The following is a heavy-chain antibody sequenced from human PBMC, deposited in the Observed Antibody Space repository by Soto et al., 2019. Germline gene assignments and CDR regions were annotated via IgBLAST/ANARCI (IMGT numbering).Heavy chain of an antibody. V-gene: IGHV1-3*01. D-gene: IGHD3-9*01. CDR1: GYTFTSYA. Sequence: ASVKVSCKASGYTFTSYAMHWVRQAPGQRLEWMGWINAGNGNTKYSQKFQGRVTITRDTSASTAYMELSSLRSEDTAVYYCARGKYYDILTGYYFDYWGQGTLVTVS. CDR3: ARGKYYDILTGYYFDY. CDR2: INAGNGNT. J-gene: IGHJ4*02.